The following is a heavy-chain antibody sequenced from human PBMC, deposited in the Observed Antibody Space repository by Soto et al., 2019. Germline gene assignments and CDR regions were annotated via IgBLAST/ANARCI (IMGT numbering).Heavy chain of an antibody. CDR1: GYTFTSYA. Sequence: ASVKVSCKASGYTFTSYAMHWVRQAPGQRLEWMGWINAGNGNTKYSQKFQGRVIITRDTSASTAYMELSSLRSEDTAVYYCAREPCGGDCSGWSDPWGQGTLVTV. J-gene: IGHJ5*02. CDR3: AREPCGGDCSGWSDP. CDR2: INAGNGNT. V-gene: IGHV1-3*01. D-gene: IGHD2-21*02.